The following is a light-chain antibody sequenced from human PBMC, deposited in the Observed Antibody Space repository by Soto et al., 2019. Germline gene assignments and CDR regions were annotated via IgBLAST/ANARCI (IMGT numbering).Light chain of an antibody. J-gene: IGLJ2*01. CDR1: SSDVGSYNL. CDR3: CSFAGSSTVV. Sequence: QSALTQPASVSGSPGQSITISCTGTSSDVGSYNLVSWYQQHPTKAPKLLIFEGSKRPSGVSNRFSGSKSGNTASLTISGLQAVDEADYYCCSFAGSSTVVFGGGTMLTVL. CDR2: EGS. V-gene: IGLV2-23*01.